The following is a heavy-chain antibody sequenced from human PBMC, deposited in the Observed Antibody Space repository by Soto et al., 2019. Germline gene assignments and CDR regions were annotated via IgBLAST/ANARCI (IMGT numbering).Heavy chain of an antibody. Sequence: GGSLRLSCAASGFTFSSYWMHWVRQAPGKGLVWVSRINSDGSSTSYADSVKGRFTISRDNAKNTLYLQMNSLRAEDTAVYYCARGHDFWSGYYTGPIDYWGQGTLVTVSS. V-gene: IGHV3-74*01. CDR2: INSDGSST. CDR3: ARGHDFWSGYYTGPIDY. CDR1: GFTFSSYW. J-gene: IGHJ4*02. D-gene: IGHD3-3*01.